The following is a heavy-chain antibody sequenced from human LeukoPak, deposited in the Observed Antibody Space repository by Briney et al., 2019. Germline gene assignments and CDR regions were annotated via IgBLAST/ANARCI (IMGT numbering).Heavy chain of an antibody. CDR2: FDPEEGET. V-gene: IGHV1-24*01. CDR3: ATGGIAAAGPQADYGMDV. J-gene: IGHJ6*02. CDR1: GYTLTELS. D-gene: IGHD6-13*01. Sequence: ASVKVSCKVSGYTLTELSMHWVRQAPGKGLEWMGGFDPEEGETIYAQKFQGRVTMTEDTSTDTAYMELSSLRSEDTAVYYCATGGIAAAGPQADYGMDVWGQGTTVTVSS.